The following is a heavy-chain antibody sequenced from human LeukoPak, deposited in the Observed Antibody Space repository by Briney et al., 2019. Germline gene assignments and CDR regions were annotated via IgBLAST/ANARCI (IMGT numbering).Heavy chain of an antibody. V-gene: IGHV3-21*01. CDR2: ISSSSSYI. CDR3: ARMLAPYYYGMDV. D-gene: IGHD3-10*02. Sequence: GGSLRLSCAASVFTLSSNRMRWVRQALWKGLEWVSSISSSSSYIYYADSVKGRFTISRDNAKNSLYLQMNSLRAEDTAVYYCARMLAPYYYGMDVWGQGTTVTVSS. CDR1: VFTLSSNR. J-gene: IGHJ6*02.